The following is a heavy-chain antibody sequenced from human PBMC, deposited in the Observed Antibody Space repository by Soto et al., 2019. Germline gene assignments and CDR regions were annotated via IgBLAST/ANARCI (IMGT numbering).Heavy chain of an antibody. D-gene: IGHD1-26*01. J-gene: IGHJ4*02. Sequence: QVQLVESGGGVVQPGRSLRLSCAASGFNFSAYGMHWVRQAPGTGLELVALLSFDASKKYYADSVKGRFTISGDTSRKTLYLQMNSLRVKDTAVYYCRVGVADWDKLTRVTVSS. CDR2: LSFDASKK. V-gene: IGHV3-30*03. CDR3: RVGVAD. CDR1: GFNFSAYG.